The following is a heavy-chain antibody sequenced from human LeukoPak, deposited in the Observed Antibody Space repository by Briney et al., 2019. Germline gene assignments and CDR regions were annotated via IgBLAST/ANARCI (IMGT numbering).Heavy chain of an antibody. Sequence: PGGSLRLSCAASGFTFSSYGMHWVRQAPGKGLEWVAVIWYDGSNKYYADSVKGRFTISRDNSKNTLYLQMNSLRAEDTAVYYCARDGGAGGNSAEDDAFDIWGQGTMVTVSS. CDR3: ARDGGAGGNSAEDDAFDI. D-gene: IGHD2-21*02. J-gene: IGHJ3*02. V-gene: IGHV3-33*01. CDR2: IWYDGSNK. CDR1: GFTFSSYG.